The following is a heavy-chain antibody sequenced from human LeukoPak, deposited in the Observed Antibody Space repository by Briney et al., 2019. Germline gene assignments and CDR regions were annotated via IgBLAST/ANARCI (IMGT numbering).Heavy chain of an antibody. Sequence: GGSLRLSCAASGFTFDDYGMSWVRQAPGKGLEWVSGINWNGGSTGYADSVKGRFTISRDNAKNSLYLQMNSLRAEDTAVYYCARDKSDSYYDFWSGYGGAFDIWGQGTMVTVSS. CDR1: GFTFDDYG. CDR2: INWNGGST. J-gene: IGHJ3*02. D-gene: IGHD3-3*01. CDR3: ARDKSDSYYDFWSGYGGAFDI. V-gene: IGHV3-20*04.